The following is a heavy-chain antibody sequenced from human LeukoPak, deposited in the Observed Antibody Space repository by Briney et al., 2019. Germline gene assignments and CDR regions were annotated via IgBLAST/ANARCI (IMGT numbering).Heavy chain of an antibody. CDR1: GGSISSYY. CDR3: AREVWAAAAPEAFDI. Sequence: PSETLSLTCTVSGGSISSYYWGWIRQPPGKGLEWIGSIYYSGSTYYNPSLKSRVTISVDTSKNQFSLKLSSVTAADTAVYYCAREVWAAAAPEAFDIWGQGTMVTVSS. CDR2: IYYSGST. V-gene: IGHV4-39*07. D-gene: IGHD6-13*01. J-gene: IGHJ3*02.